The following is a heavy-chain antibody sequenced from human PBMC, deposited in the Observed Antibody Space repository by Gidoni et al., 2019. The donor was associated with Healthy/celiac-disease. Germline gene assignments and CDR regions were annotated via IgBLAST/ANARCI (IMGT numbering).Heavy chain of an antibody. CDR3: ARDSSIITMIVPGGGYYGMDV. CDR2: IIPIFGTA. V-gene: IGHV1-69*01. J-gene: IGHJ6*02. CDR1: GGTFSSYA. Sequence: QVQLVQSGAEVKKPGSSVKVSCKASGGTFSSYAISWVRQAPGQGLEWMGGIIPIFGTANYAQKFQGRVTITADESTSTAYMELSSLRSEDTAVYYCARDSSIITMIVPGGGYYGMDVWGQGTTVTVSS. D-gene: IGHD3-22*01.